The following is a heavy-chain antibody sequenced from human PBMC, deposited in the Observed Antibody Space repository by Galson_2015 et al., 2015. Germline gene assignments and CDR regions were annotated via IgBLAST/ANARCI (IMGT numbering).Heavy chain of an antibody. J-gene: IGHJ4*02. Sequence: ETLSLTCAVSGGSISSSNWWSWVRQPPGKGLEWIGEIYHSGSTNYDPSLKSRVTISVDKSKNQFSLKLSSVTAADTAVYYCARVSLGSCSGGSCYFDYWGQGTLVTVSS. V-gene: IGHV4-4*02. D-gene: IGHD2-15*01. CDR2: IYHSGST. CDR3: ARVSLGSCSGGSCYFDY. CDR1: GGSISSSNW.